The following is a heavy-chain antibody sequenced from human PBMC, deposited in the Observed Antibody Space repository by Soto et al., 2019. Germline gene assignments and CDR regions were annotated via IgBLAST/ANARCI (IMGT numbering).Heavy chain of an antibody. CDR3: NRGSEYDFWSGYL. J-gene: IGHJ4*02. D-gene: IGHD3-3*01. CDR1: GGTSTRYA. V-gene: IGHV1-69*06. Sequence: QERLVQSGAEVRKPGSSVKVSCKVTGGTSTRYAINWVRQAPGQGLEWMGGIVPMFGTSKYAQKFQSRVTITADTSTKIDYMELISLRSEDTAVYYCNRGSEYDFWSGYLWGQGTLVSVSS. CDR2: IVPMFGTS.